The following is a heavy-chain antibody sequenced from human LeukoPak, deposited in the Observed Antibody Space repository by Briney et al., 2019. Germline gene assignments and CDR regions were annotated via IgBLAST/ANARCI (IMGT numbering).Heavy chain of an antibody. Sequence: GGFLRLSCAASGFTFSSYSMNWVRQAPGKGLEWVSSISSDSNYIYYADSVKGRFTISRDNAKDSLYLHMNTLRAEDTAVYYCARDYKGLSEYWGQGTLVTVSS. D-gene: IGHD1-1*01. CDR3: ARDYKGLSEY. CDR1: GFTFSSYS. J-gene: IGHJ4*02. V-gene: IGHV3-21*01. CDR2: ISSDSNYI.